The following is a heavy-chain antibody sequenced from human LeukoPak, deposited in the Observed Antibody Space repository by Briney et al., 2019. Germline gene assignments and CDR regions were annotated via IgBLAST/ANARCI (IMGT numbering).Heavy chain of an antibody. Sequence: GGSLRLSYAASGFTFSIYWMYWVRQAPGKGLVWVSRMNPDGSSTTYADSVKGRFTISRDNAKKMLYLEMNSLRVEDTAVYYCGRGKATVTDWGQGTLVTVS. D-gene: IGHD4-17*01. CDR3: GRGKATVTD. V-gene: IGHV3-74*01. CDR1: GFTFSIYW. J-gene: IGHJ4*02. CDR2: MNPDGSST.